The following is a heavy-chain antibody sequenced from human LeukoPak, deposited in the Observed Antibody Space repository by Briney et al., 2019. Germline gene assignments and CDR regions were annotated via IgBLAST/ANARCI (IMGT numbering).Heavy chain of an antibody. D-gene: IGHD2-15*01. CDR3: ARGRLTPLSWFDP. CDR1: GGSISSSNW. V-gene: IGHV4-4*02. J-gene: IGHJ5*02. CDR2: ICNSGST. Sequence: SGTLSLTCAVSGGSISSSNWWCWVRQPPGKGLECIGKICNSGSTNYNPSLKSRVTISVDNSKNQFSLKLSSVTAADTAVYYCARGRLTPLSWFDPWGQGTMVTVSS.